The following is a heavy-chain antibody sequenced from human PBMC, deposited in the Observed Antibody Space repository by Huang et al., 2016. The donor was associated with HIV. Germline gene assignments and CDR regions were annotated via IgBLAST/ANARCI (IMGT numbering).Heavy chain of an antibody. Sequence: QVQLVESGGGVIQPGRSLRLSCAASGFIFGTFNMHWVRQAPGKGLEWMAVISSDGSSTYYVDSVKGRFAISRDNSKNTLYLQMNSLRTEDTAVYYCARGITGTTFYYYNMDVWGKGTTVIVSS. CDR1: GFIFGTFN. V-gene: IGHV3-30*09. CDR3: ARGITGTTFYYYNMDV. D-gene: IGHD1-20*01. J-gene: IGHJ6*03. CDR2: ISSDGSST.